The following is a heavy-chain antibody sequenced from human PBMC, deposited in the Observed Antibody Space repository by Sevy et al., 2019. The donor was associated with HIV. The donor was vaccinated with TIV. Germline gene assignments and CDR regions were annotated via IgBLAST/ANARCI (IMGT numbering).Heavy chain of an antibody. CDR2: IYYSGST. J-gene: IGHJ4*02. Sequence: SETLSLTCTVSGGSISSSSYYWGWIRQPPGKGLEWIGSIYYSGSTYYNPSLKSRVTISVDTSKNQFSLKLSSVTAADMAVYYCARPRYSSSSPFDYWGQGTLVTVSS. D-gene: IGHD6-6*01. CDR1: GGSISSSSYY. V-gene: IGHV4-39*01. CDR3: ARPRYSSSSPFDY.